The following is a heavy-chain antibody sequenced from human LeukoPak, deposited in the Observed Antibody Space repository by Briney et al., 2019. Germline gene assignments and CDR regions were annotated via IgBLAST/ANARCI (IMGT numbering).Heavy chain of an antibody. CDR3: ARDQPSYAAGIDY. V-gene: IGHV3-7*01. CDR1: GFTFSSYW. Sequence: PGGSLRLSCAASGFTFSSYWMSWVRQAPGKGLEWVANIKQDGSEKYYVDSVKGRFTISRDNAKNSLFLQMNSLRAEDTAVYYCARDQPSYAAGIDYWGQGTLVTVSS. CDR2: IKQDGSEK. J-gene: IGHJ4*02. D-gene: IGHD6-13*01.